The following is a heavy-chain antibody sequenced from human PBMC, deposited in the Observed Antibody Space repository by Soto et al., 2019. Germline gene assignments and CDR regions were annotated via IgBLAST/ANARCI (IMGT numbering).Heavy chain of an antibody. CDR2: ISWNSGSI. D-gene: IGHD4-17*01. CDR3: AKDIRGTTVTTGGFDP. Sequence: EVQLVESGGGLVQPGRSLRLSCAASGFTFDDYAMHWVRQAPGKGLEWVSGISWNSGSIGYADSVKGRFTISRDNAKNSLYLQMNSLRAEDTALYYCAKDIRGTTVTTGGFDPCGQGTLVTVSS. V-gene: IGHV3-9*01. J-gene: IGHJ5*02. CDR1: GFTFDDYA.